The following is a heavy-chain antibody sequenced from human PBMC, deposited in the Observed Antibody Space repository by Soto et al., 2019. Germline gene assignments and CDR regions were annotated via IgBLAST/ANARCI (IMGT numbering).Heavy chain of an antibody. CDR1: GFTLSSYA. CDR2: ISYDGSNK. Sequence: PGGSLRLSCAASGFTLSSYAMHWVRQAPGKGLEWVAVISYDGSNKYYADSVKGRFTISRDNSKNTLYLQMNSLRAEDTAVYYCARECDGMGNGMDVWGQGTTVTVSS. CDR3: ARECDGMGNGMDV. V-gene: IGHV3-30-3*01. D-gene: IGHD7-27*01. J-gene: IGHJ6*02.